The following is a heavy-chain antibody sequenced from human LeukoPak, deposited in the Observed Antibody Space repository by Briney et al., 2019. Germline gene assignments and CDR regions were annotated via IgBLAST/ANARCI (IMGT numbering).Heavy chain of an antibody. Sequence: GGSLRLSCAASGFAFSDYYMSWIRQAPGKGLEWVANIKQDGSEKYYVDSVKGRFTISRDNAKNSLYLQMNSLRAEDTAVYYCARDSSPDYWGQGTLVTVPS. CDR3: ARDSSPDY. CDR1: GFAFSDYY. CDR2: IKQDGSEK. D-gene: IGHD6-13*01. V-gene: IGHV3-7*01. J-gene: IGHJ4*02.